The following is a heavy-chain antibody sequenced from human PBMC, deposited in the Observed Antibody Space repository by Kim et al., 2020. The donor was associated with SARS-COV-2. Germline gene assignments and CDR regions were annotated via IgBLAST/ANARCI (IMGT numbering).Heavy chain of an antibody. J-gene: IGHJ4*02. Sequence: ASVKVSCKAFGYTFTYHAINWVRQAPGQGLVYMGWISTEHGKTDVVQRFQGRLTLTTDTSTNTAYMELRSLRSDDTAVYYCARDYKPSSGYCPDYWGQGTLVSVSS. CDR2: ISTEHGKT. CDR1: GYTFTYHA. D-gene: IGHD2-8*02. CDR3: ARDYKPSSGYCPDY. V-gene: IGHV1-18*01.